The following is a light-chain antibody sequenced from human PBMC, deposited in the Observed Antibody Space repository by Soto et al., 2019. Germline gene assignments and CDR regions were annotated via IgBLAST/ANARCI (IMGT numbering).Light chain of an antibody. CDR1: QSISSY. Sequence: DIQMTQSPSSLSASVGARVTITCRASQSISSYLNWYQQKPGKAPKLLIYAASSLQSGVPSRFSGSGSATDYTLTISSLQPEVFATYYVHQSYSTPSFGGGTKVEIK. CDR2: AAS. V-gene: IGKV1-39*01. J-gene: IGKJ4*01. CDR3: HQSYSTPS.